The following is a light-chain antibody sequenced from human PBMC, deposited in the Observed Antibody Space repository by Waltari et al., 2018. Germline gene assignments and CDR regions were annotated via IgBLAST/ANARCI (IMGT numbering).Light chain of an antibody. CDR1: QPVMYSPTNKNF. CDR2: WAS. V-gene: IGKV4-1*01. J-gene: IGKJ1*01. CDR3: HQYYKTPWT. Sequence: DIVMTQSPDSLAVSLGERATINFTSSQPVMYSPTNKNFLAWYQQKVGQPPKLLIYWASTRESGVPERFSGSGSGTDFTLTISSLQAEDVAVYYCHQYYKTPWTFGQGTKVEIK.